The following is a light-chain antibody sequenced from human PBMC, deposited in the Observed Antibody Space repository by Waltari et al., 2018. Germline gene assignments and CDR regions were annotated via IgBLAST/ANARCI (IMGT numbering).Light chain of an antibody. V-gene: IGLV2-14*03. CDR2: DVS. CDR1: SRDVGSSNS. Sequence: QSALTQPASVSGSPGQSITISCTGTSRDVGSSNSVSWYQDHPGQGPKVIIYDVSDRPSGVSARFSGSKSGNTASLTISGLQAEDEGDHYCSSESSNKVVVFGGGTKVTVL. CDR3: SSESSNKVVV. J-gene: IGLJ2*01.